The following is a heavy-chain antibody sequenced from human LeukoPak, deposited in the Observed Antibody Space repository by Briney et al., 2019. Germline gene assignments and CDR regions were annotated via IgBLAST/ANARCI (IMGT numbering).Heavy chain of an antibody. Sequence: GGSLRLSCAASGFTFSSYAMHWVRQAPGKGLEWVAVISYDGSNKYYADSVEGRFTISRDNSKNTLYLQMNSLRAEDTAVYYCARDRDGSSWYGDAFDIWGQGTMVTVSS. D-gene: IGHD6-13*01. CDR3: ARDRDGSSWYGDAFDI. CDR1: GFTFSSYA. CDR2: ISYDGSNK. J-gene: IGHJ3*02. V-gene: IGHV3-30*04.